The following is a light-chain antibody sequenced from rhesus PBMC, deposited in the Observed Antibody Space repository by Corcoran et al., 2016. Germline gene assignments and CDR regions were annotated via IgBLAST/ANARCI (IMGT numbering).Light chain of an antibody. Sequence: DIQMTQSPSSLSASVGDRVTITCRASQTISSYLAWYQQKPGKVPKLLIYAASSLESGVPSRFSGSGSGTEFTLTFSSLQPEDFATYYCQQHNSHPLTFGGGTKVEIK. V-gene: IGKV1-44*02. CDR1: QTISSY. CDR2: AAS. CDR3: QQHNSHPLT. J-gene: IGKJ4*01.